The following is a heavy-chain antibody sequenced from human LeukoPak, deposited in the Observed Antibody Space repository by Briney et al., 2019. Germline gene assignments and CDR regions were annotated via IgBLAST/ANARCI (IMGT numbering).Heavy chain of an antibody. J-gene: IGHJ5*02. V-gene: IGHV1-69*06. CDR2: IIPIFGTA. Sequence: ASVKVSCKASGGTFSSYAISWVRQAPGQGLEWMGGIIPIFGTANYAQKFQGRVTITADKSTNTAYMDLSSLISEDTAVYYCAREAPGGISNWFDPWGQGTLVTVSS. CDR1: GGTFSSYA. CDR3: AREAPGGISNWFDP. D-gene: IGHD2-15*01.